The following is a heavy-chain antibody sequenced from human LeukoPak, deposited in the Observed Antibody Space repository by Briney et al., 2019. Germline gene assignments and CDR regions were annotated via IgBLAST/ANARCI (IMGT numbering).Heavy chain of an antibody. CDR1: GYTFTGYY. Sequence: GASVKISCKASGYTFTGYYMHWVRQAPGQGLEWMGRINPNSGGTTYAQRFQGRVTITADESTSTAYMELSSLRSEDTAVYYCARAPYYYDSSGYYFEQMDYWGQRTLVTVSS. D-gene: IGHD3-22*01. V-gene: IGHV1-2*06. CDR2: INPNSGGT. CDR3: ARAPYYYDSSGYYFEQMDY. J-gene: IGHJ4*02.